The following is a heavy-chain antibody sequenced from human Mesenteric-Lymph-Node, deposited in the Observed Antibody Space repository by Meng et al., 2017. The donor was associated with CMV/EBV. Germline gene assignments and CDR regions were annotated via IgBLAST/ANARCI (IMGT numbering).Heavy chain of an antibody. D-gene: IGHD6-19*01. CDR2: PYYRSKWYN. J-gene: IGHJ4*02. CDR1: GDIFSTNIVA. V-gene: IGHV6-1*01. CDR3: ARSGGAGVDY. Sequence: ISGDIFSTNIVAWNCISRPPSKSLEWLGRPYYRSKWYNEYAVSVKSRIPITPDPPKDQFSLQLNSVTPEDTAVYYCARSGGAGVDYWGQGTLVTVSS.